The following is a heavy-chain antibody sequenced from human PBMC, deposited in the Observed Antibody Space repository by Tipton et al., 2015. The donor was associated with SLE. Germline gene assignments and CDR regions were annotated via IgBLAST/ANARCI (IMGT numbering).Heavy chain of an antibody. CDR2: LYTSGTT. J-gene: IGHJ4*02. D-gene: IGHD6-19*01. Sequence: TLSLTCSVSVVSISSYYWSWIRQPAGKGLEWIGRLYTSGTTNYNPSLTIRVTMSVDTSKNQFSLQLSSVTAADTAVYYCARAGGSGWPQHDYWGPGTLVTVSS. V-gene: IGHV4-4*07. CDR3: ARAGGSGWPQHDY. CDR1: VVSISSYY.